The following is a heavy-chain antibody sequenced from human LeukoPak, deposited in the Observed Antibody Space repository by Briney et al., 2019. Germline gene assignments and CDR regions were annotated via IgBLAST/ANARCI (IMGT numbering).Heavy chain of an antibody. CDR1: GYTFTSYA. V-gene: IGHV1-3*01. Sequence: ASVTVSCKASGYTFTSYAMHWVRQAPGQRLEWMGWINAGNGNTKYSQKFQGRVTITRDTSASTAYMELSSLRSEDTAVYYCARDQGTMVRGVIRVFDPWGQGTLVTVSS. CDR3: ARDQGTMVRGVIRVFDP. CDR2: INAGNGNT. J-gene: IGHJ5*02. D-gene: IGHD3-10*01.